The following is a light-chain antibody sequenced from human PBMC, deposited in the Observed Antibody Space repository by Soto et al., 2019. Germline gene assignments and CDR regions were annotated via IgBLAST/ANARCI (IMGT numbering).Light chain of an antibody. CDR2: KAS. CDR3: QQYNSYSLT. Sequence: DIQMTQSPSTLSASVGDRITITCRASPSISSWLAWYQQKPGKAPKLLIYKASSLESGVPSRFSGSGSGAEFTLTISSLQPDDFATYYCQQYNSYSLTFGGGTKWIS. V-gene: IGKV1-5*03. CDR1: PSISSW. J-gene: IGKJ4*01.